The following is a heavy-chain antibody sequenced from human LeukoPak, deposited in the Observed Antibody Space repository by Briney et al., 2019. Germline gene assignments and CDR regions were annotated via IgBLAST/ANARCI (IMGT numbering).Heavy chain of an antibody. V-gene: IGHV3-30*03. CDR1: GFTFSSHA. CDR3: ARVGTSSLRDWFDP. Sequence: PGRSLRLSCAASGFTFSSHAMNWVRQAPGKGLEWVAVISYDGSNKYYVDSVKGRFTISRDNSKNTLCLQMNSPRAEDTAVYYCARVGTSSLRDWFDPWGQGTLVTVSS. J-gene: IGHJ5*02. CDR2: ISYDGSNK. D-gene: IGHD2-8*01.